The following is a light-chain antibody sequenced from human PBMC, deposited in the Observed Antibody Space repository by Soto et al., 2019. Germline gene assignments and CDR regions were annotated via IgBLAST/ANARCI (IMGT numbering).Light chain of an antibody. J-gene: IGLJ2*01. CDR3: QTWDTGARVV. Sequence: QLVLTQSPSASASLGASVKLTCTLSSGHSSYAIAWHQQQPEKGPRYLMKLSSDGSHSKGDGIPDRFSGSSSGAERYITSXXXXXXXXXYYXCQTWDTGARVVFGGGTQL. CDR2: LSSDGSH. CDR1: SGHSSYA. V-gene: IGLV4-69*01.